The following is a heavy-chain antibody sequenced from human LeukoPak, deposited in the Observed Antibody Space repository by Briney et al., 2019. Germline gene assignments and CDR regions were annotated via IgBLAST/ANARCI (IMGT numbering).Heavy chain of an antibody. V-gene: IGHV1-69*13. CDR3: ARDIVATTGFDY. Sequence: ASVKVSCKASGYTFTSYGISWVRQAPGQGLEWMGWIIPIFGTANYAQKFQGRVTITADESTSTAYMELSSLRSEDTAVYYCARDIVATTGFDYWGQGTLVTVSS. CDR2: IIPIFGTA. J-gene: IGHJ4*02. CDR1: GYTFTSYG. D-gene: IGHD5-12*01.